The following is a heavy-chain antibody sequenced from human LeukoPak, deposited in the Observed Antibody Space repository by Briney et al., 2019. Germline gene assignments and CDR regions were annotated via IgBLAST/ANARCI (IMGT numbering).Heavy chain of an antibody. D-gene: IGHD3-9*01. V-gene: IGHV1-18*01. J-gene: IGHJ5*02. CDR3: ARFEEGNWFDP. Sequence: ASVKVSCKASGYTFTSYGISWVRQAPGQGLEWMGWISTYNGNTNYAQKFQGRVTMTTDTSTSTAYMELRSLRSDDTAMYYCARFEEGNWFDPWGQGTLVTVSS. CDR2: ISTYNGNT. CDR1: GYTFTSYG.